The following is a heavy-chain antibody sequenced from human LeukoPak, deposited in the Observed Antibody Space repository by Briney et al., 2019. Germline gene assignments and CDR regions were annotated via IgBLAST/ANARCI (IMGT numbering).Heavy chain of an antibody. Sequence: GRSLRLSCAASGFTFSSYGMHWVRQDPGKGLEWVAVISYDGSNKYYADSVKGRFTISRDNSKNTLYLQMNSLRAEDTAVYYCAKDAQSGPEPYFDYWGQGTLVTVSS. CDR2: ISYDGSNK. J-gene: IGHJ4*02. CDR1: GFTFSSYG. CDR3: AKDAQSGPEPYFDY. D-gene: IGHD5-12*01. V-gene: IGHV3-30*18.